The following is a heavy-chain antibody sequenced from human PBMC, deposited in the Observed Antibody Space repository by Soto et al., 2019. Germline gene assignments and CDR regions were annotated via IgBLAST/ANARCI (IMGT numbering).Heavy chain of an antibody. CDR1: GGSFSGYY. CDR3: ARAQWDDARFDP. D-gene: IGHD1-26*01. Sequence: SETLSLTCAVYGGSFSGYYWSWIRQPPGKGLEWIGEINHSGSTYYNPSLKSRVTISVDTSKNQFSLKLSSVTAADTAVCYCARAQWDDARFDPWGQGTLVTVSS. V-gene: IGHV4-34*01. J-gene: IGHJ5*02. CDR2: INHSGST.